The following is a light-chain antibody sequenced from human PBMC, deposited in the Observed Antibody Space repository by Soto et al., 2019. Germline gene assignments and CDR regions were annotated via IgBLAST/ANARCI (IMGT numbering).Light chain of an antibody. CDR1: QNIGDW. V-gene: IGKV1-5*03. Sequence: DIQMTQSPSTLSASVGVRVTIACRASQNIGDWLAWYQQKPGKAPNLLIYKASTLESGVPSRFSGSGSGTEFTLAISSLQPEDFATYYCQQYNDLSTFGGGTKVEI. J-gene: IGKJ4*01. CDR3: QQYNDLST. CDR2: KAS.